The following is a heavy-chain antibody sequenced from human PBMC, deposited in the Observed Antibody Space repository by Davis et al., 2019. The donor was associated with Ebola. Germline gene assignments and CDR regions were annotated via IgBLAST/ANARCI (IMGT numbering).Heavy chain of an antibody. J-gene: IGHJ3*02. D-gene: IGHD3-10*01. V-gene: IGHV3-7*03. CDR3: ARDPGSSAFDI. CDR1: GFTFSSYD. Sequence: PGGSLRLSCAASGFTFSSYDIYWVRQTPEKGLEFVANMNPDGSVRNYVASVKGRFSISRDNPKNSVYLQMDNLRSEDTAFYYCARDPGSSAFDIWGQGAMVIVSS. CDR2: MNPDGSVR.